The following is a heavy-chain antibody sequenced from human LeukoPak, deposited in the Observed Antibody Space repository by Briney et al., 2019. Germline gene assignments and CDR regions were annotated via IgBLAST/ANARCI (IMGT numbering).Heavy chain of an antibody. V-gene: IGHV4-4*07. D-gene: IGHD6-19*01. Sequence: PSETLSLTCTVSGGSVSSYYWTWIRQPAGKGLERIGRIYTSGSTNYNPSLKSRITISVDKSKNQFSLRLNSVTAADTAVYYCAGYSSYYGHFDYWGQGTLVTVSS. CDR3: AGYSSYYGHFDY. J-gene: IGHJ4*02. CDR2: IYTSGST. CDR1: GGSVSSYY.